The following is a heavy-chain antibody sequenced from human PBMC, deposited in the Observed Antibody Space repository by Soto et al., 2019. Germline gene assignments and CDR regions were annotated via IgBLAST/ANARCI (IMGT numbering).Heavy chain of an antibody. CDR1: GDSVSSNSAA. CDR3: ARAYCRGGSCWAWSNWFDP. V-gene: IGHV6-1*01. D-gene: IGHD2-15*01. CDR2: TYYRSKWYN. J-gene: IGHJ5*02. Sequence: LSLTCAISGDSVSSNSAAWNWIRQSPSRGLEWLGRTYYRSKWYNDYAVSEKSRITINPDTSKNQFTLQLNSVTPEDTAVYFCARAYCRGGSCWAWSNWFDPWGQGTLVTVSS.